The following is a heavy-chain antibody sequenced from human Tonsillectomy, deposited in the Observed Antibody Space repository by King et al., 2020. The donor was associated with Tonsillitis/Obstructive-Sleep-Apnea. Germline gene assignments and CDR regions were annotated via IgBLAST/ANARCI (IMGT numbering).Heavy chain of an antibody. J-gene: IGHJ5*02. CDR3: ARHGLSSMVAKENWFDP. V-gene: IGHV5-10-1*03. CDR1: GYSFTSYW. Sequence: EVQLVESGAEVKKPGESLRISCKGSGYSFTSYWISWVRQMPGKGLEWMGRIDPSDSYTNYSPSFQGHVTISADKSISTAYLQWSSLKASDTAMYYCARHGLSSMVAKENWFDPWGQGTLVTVSS. CDR2: IDPSDSYT. D-gene: IGHD5-12*01.